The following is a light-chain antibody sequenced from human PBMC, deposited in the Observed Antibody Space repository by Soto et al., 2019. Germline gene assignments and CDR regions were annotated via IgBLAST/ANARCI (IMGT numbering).Light chain of an antibody. CDR1: QSVSSSY. CDR3: QQYGSQGT. CDR2: GAS. J-gene: IGKJ1*01. V-gene: IGKV3-20*01. Sequence: EIVLTQSPGTLSLSPGERATLSCRASQSVSSSYLAWYQQKPGQAPRLLIDGASSGATGIPDRFSGSGSGKDFTLTISRLEPEDFAVYYCQQYGSQGTFGQGTKVEIK.